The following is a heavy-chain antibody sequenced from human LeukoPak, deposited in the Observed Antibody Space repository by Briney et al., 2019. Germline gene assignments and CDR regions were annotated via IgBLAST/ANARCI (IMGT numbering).Heavy chain of an antibody. CDR2: IYYSGST. J-gene: IGHJ6*02. CDR3: ARRAYCSSTSCYYYYYYGMDV. Sequence: SETLTLTCTVSGGSISSSSYYWGWIRQPPGKGLEWIGSIYYSGSTYYNPSLKSRVTISVDTSKNQFSLKLSSVTAADTAVYYCARRAYCSSTSCYYYYYYGMDVWGQGTTVTVSS. CDR1: GGSISSSSYY. V-gene: IGHV4-39*01. D-gene: IGHD2-2*01.